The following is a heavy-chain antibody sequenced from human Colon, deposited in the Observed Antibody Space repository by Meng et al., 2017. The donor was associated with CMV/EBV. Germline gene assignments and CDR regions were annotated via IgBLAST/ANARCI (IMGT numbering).Heavy chain of an antibody. CDR2: ITPDKRDM. Sequence: GESLKISCATSGFTFNTFSMIWVRLAPGKGLELIAYITPDKRDMYYADSVRGRFTVSRDNAKNSLYLQMNSLRAEDTAVYYCASIGDGYMRADSNGMGVWGQGTTVTVSS. CDR3: ASIGDGYMRADSNGMGV. CDR1: GFTFNTFS. V-gene: IGHV3-21*05. D-gene: IGHD5-24*01. J-gene: IGHJ6*02.